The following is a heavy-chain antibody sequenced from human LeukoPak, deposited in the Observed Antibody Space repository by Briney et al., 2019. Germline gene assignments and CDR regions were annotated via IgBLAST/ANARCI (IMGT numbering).Heavy chain of an antibody. Sequence: SETLSPTCTVSGGSISSGGYYWSWIRQHPGKGLEWIGYIYYSGSTYYNPSLKSRVTISVDTSKNQFSLKLSSVTAADTAVYYCARASGGYADYWGQGTLVTVSS. V-gene: IGHV4-31*03. CDR2: IYYSGST. CDR1: GGSISSGGYY. CDR3: ARASGGYADY. D-gene: IGHD3-22*01. J-gene: IGHJ4*02.